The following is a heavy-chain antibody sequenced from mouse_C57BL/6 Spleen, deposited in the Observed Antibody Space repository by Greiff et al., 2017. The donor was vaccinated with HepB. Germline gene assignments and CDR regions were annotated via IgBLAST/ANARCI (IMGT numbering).Heavy chain of an antibody. J-gene: IGHJ4*01. CDR1: GYTFTDYN. D-gene: IGHD3-1*01. CDR2: INPNNGGT. Sequence: VHVKQSGPELVKPGASVKMSCKASGYTFTDYNMHWVKQSHGKSLEWIGYINPNNGGTSYNQKFKGKATLTVNKSSSTAYMELRSLTSEDSAVYYCARSGDYWAMDYWGQGTSVTVSS. V-gene: IGHV1-22*01. CDR3: ARSGDYWAMDY.